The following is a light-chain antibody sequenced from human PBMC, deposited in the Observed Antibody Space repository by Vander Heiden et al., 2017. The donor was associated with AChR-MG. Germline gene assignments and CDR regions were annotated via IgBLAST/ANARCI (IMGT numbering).Light chain of an antibody. CDR1: QSVNSNY. Sequence: EIVLTQSPGTLSLSPGERVTISCKASQSVNSNYLAWFQQRPGQVPRLLIYGAFRRATGIPDRFSGSGSGTDFTLTISRLEPEDFGVFYCLQYAGSPRTFGQGTRLEI. J-gene: IGKJ2*01. CDR2: GAF. CDR3: LQYAGSPRT. V-gene: IGKV3-20*01.